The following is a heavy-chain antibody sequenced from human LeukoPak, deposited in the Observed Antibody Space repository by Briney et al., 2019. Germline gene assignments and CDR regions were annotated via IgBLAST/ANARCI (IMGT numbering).Heavy chain of an antibody. J-gene: IGHJ6*02. Sequence: GGSLRLSCAASGFRFTDYSMGWVRQAPGKGLEWVAGLGRSGEYKYYADSVKGRFTISRDNSKDTVSLQMNSLRAEDSAIYFCVKDRPCETCMPMDAWGQGTAVTVSS. CDR3: VKDRPCETCMPMDA. V-gene: IGHV3-23*01. CDR1: GFRFTDYS. D-gene: IGHD2-2*01. CDR2: LGRSGEYK.